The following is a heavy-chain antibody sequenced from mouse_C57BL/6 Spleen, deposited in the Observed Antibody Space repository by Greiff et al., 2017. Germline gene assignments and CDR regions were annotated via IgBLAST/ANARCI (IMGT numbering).Heavy chain of an antibody. V-gene: IGHV1-55*01. J-gene: IGHJ2*01. Sequence: VQLQQPGAELVKPGASVKMSCKASGYTFTSYWITWVKQRPGQGLEWIGDIYPGSGSTNYNEKFKSKATLTVDTSSSTAYMQLSSLTSEDSAVYYCARTAQPTGAFDYWGQGTTLTVSS. CDR2: IYPGSGST. D-gene: IGHD3-2*02. CDR1: GYTFTSYW. CDR3: ARTAQPTGAFDY.